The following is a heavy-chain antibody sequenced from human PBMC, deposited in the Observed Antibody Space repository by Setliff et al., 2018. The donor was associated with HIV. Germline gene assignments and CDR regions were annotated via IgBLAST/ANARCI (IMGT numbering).Heavy chain of an antibody. CDR1: GYTFISYA. CDR2: ITGGSGNT. V-gene: IGHV1-3*01. J-gene: IGHJ4*02. Sequence: ASVKVSCKASGYTFISYAIHWVRQAPGQSLEWMGWITGGSGNTKYSEKFQGRVTLTRDTSASTAYMELSSLRSEDTAVYYCARKGSGSSFDFEHWGQGTLVTVSS. CDR3: ARKGSGSSFDFEH. D-gene: IGHD3-10*01.